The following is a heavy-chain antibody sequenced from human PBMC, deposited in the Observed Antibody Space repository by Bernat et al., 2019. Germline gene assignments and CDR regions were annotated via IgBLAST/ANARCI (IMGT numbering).Heavy chain of an antibody. CDR2: IDWDDDK. Sequence: QVTLRESGPALVKPTQTLTLTCTFSGFSLSTSGMCVSWIRQPPGKALEWLARIDWDDDKYYSTSLKTRLTISKDTSKNQVVLTMTNMDPVDTATYYCARMGEGSGSYTIYYFDYWGQGTLVTVSS. CDR1: GFSLSTSGMC. CDR3: ARMGEGSGSYTIYYFDY. J-gene: IGHJ4*02. V-gene: IGHV2-70*15. D-gene: IGHD3-10*01.